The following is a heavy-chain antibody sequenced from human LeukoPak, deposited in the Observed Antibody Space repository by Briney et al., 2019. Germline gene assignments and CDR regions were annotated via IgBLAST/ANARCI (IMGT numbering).Heavy chain of an antibody. CDR1: GFSFSTYS. CDR2: ISASGGDT. Sequence: PGGSLRLSCAASGFSFSTYSFSWVRQAPGKGLEWVSGISASGGDTFYADSMKGRFTISRDNSKNTLSLQMNSLRVEDTAIYYCAKDVRRCNGACTWGQGTLVTVSS. CDR3: AKDVRRCNGACT. V-gene: IGHV3-23*01. D-gene: IGHD2-8*01. J-gene: IGHJ5*02.